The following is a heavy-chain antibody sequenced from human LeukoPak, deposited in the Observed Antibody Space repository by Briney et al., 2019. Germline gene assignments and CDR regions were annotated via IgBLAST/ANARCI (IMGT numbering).Heavy chain of an antibody. D-gene: IGHD6-13*01. CDR1: GFTFNSYS. J-gene: IGHJ5*02. CDR2: INSSSSYI. V-gene: IGHV3-21*01. CDR3: ARITFRIAAGRNWFDP. Sequence: GGSLRLSCAASGFTFNSYSMNWVRQAPGKGLEWVSSINSSSSYIYYADSVKGRFTISRDNAKNSLYLQMNSLRAEDTAVYYCARITFRIAAGRNWFDPWGQGTLVTVSS.